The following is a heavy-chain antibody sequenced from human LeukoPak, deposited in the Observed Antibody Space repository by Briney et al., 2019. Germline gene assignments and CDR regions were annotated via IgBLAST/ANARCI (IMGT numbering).Heavy chain of an antibody. J-gene: IGHJ4*02. CDR1: GYTLTELS. V-gene: IGHV1-24*01. CDR3: ATFPEGGTPATELLWFGESPH. CDR2: FDPEDGET. Sequence: ASVKVSCKVSGYTLTELSMHWARQAPGKGLEWMGGFDPEDGETIYAQKFQGRVTMTEDTSTDTAYMELSSLRSEDTAVYYCATFPEGGTPATELLWFGESPHWGQGTLVTVSS. D-gene: IGHD3-10*01.